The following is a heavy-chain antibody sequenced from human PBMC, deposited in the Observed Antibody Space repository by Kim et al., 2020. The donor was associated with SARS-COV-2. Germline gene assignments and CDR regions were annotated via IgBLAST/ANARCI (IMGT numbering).Heavy chain of an antibody. CDR1: GGTFSSYA. Sequence: SVKVSCKASGGTFSSYAISWVRQAPGQGLEWMGGIIPIFGTANYAQKFQGRVTITADESTSTAYMELSSLRSEDTAVYYCARWGGFDEQPGYWFDPWGQGTLVTVSS. V-gene: IGHV1-69*13. CDR2: IIPIFGTA. J-gene: IGHJ5*02. CDR3: ARWGGFDEQPGYWFDP. D-gene: IGHD3-10*01.